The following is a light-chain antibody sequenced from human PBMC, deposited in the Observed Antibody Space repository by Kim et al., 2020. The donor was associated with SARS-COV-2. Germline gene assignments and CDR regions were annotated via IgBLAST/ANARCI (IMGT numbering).Light chain of an antibody. V-gene: IGLV1-47*01. Sequence: QSVLTQPHSASGTPGQRVTISCSGSSTNIGSNYVYWYQQLPGTAPKLLMYRNNQRPSGVPDRCSGSKSGTSASLAISGLRSEDEADYYCAAWDDSLSCLVFGGGTHLTVL. CDR1: STNIGSNY. J-gene: IGLJ3*02. CDR3: AAWDDSLSCLV. CDR2: RNN.